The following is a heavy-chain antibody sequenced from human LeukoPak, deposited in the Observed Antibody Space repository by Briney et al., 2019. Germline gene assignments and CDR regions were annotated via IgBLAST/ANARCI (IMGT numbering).Heavy chain of an antibody. CDR1: GFTFSSYG. CDR2: IWSDGSNK. V-gene: IGHV3-33*01. D-gene: IGHD6-6*01. CDR3: ARSKGAPVPVYDY. Sequence: PGGSLRLSCAASGFTFSSYGMHWVRQAPGKGLEWVAAIWSDGSNKYYADSVKGRFTMSRDNSKNTLYLQMNSLRAEDTAVYYCARSKGAPVPVYDYWGQGTRVTVSS. J-gene: IGHJ4*02.